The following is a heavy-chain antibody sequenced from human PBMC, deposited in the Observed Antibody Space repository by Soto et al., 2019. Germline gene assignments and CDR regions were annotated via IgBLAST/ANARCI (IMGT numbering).Heavy chain of an antibody. V-gene: IGHV1-2*04. CDR3: ARVASSTSPYYYYGMDV. CDR1: GYTFTGYY. J-gene: IGHJ6*02. D-gene: IGHD2-2*01. CDR2: INPNSGGT. Sequence: ASVKVSCKASGYTFTGYYMHWVRQARGQGLEWMGWINPNSGGTNYAQKFQGWVTMTRDTSISTAYMELSRLRSDDTAVYYCARVASSTSPYYYYGMDVWGQGTTVTVSS.